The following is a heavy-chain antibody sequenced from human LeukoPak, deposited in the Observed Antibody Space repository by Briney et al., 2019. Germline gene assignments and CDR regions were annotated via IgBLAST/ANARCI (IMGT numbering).Heavy chain of an antibody. CDR2: ISYDGSNK. D-gene: IGHD3-10*01. V-gene: IGHV3-30*01. Sequence: GGSLRLSCAASGFTFSSYAMHWVRQAPGRGLEWVAVISYDGSNKYYADSVKGRFTISRDNSKNTLYLQMNSLRAEDTAVYYCARDRPRGYFDYWGQGTLVTVSS. J-gene: IGHJ4*02. CDR3: ARDRPRGYFDY. CDR1: GFTFSSYA.